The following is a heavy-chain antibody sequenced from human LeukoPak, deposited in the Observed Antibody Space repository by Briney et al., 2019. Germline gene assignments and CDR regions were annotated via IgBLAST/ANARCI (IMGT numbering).Heavy chain of an antibody. Sequence: GGSLRLSCVVSGFTFGSYVMNWVRQAPGKGPEWVATIGGDFTQTHYAEFVKGRFTISRDNSKNSLYLQMNSLRAEDTAVYYCARGMANKYYYDSSGYYYLDYWGQGTLVTVSS. CDR1: GFTFGSYV. CDR3: ARGMANKYYYDSSGYYYLDY. J-gene: IGHJ4*02. CDR2: IGGDFTQT. V-gene: IGHV3-21*01. D-gene: IGHD3-22*01.